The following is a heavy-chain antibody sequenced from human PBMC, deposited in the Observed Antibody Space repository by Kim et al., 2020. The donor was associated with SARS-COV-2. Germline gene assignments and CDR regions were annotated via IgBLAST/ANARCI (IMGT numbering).Heavy chain of an antibody. D-gene: IGHD3-10*01. CDR2: ISYDGGVT. CDR3: AKAGLGDFNSGPPY. CDR1: GFTFTSYA. V-gene: IGHV3-23*01. Sequence: GGSLRLSCAASGFTFTSYAMTWVRQAPGKGLEWVSSISYDGGVTHYADSVKGRFIISRDNSKNTVFLQMNTVRAEDTALYYCAKAGLGDFNSGPPYWGQGTLVTVSS. J-gene: IGHJ4*02.